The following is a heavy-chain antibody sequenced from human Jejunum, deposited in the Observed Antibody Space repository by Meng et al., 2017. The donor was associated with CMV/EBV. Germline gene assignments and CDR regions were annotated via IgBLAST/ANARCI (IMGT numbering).Heavy chain of an antibody. CDR2: INTDGTYR. Sequence: VQLVESGGGVVQPGTSLRLSCAASGFTFNSYAINWVRQAPGKGLVWVSRINTDGTYRKYADSVEGRCTISRDNAKNTLYLEMNSLRAEDTGVYYCARENNGPEEYWGQGTLVTVSS. J-gene: IGHJ4*01. V-gene: IGHV3-74*01. D-gene: IGHD1-14*01. CDR3: ARENNGPEEY. CDR1: GFTFNSYA.